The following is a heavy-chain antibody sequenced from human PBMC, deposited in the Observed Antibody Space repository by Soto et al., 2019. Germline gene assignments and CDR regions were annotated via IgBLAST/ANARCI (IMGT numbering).Heavy chain of an antibody. CDR3: AKDRFSRNSGYDFEAYY. CDR2: ISCSGGST. CDR1: GFTISSYA. J-gene: IGHJ4*02. D-gene: IGHD5-12*01. Sequence: GGALTLSCAASGFTISSYARSWVRQPPGKGLECVSAISCSGGSTYYAASVSGRFTISRDTSNNTLFLQMNRLRAEAMDVYSCAKDRFSRNSGYDFEAYYWGQGTMVTVYS. V-gene: IGHV3-23*01.